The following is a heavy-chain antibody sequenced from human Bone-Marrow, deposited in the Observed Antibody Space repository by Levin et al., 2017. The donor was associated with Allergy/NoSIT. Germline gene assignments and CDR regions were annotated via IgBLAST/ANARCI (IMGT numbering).Heavy chain of an antibody. CDR1: GGSITNNGYY. V-gene: IGHV4-39*01. D-gene: IGHD6-19*01. J-gene: IGHJ4*02. CDR3: ARGGGIAVADT. CDR2: IYYSGIA. Sequence: SETLSLTCTVSGGSITNNGYYWGWIRQPPGTGLEWIASIYYSGIAYYNPSLESRVTISIDTSKKQLSLKLNSVTAADTAVYYCARGGGIAVADTWGQGTLVTVSS.